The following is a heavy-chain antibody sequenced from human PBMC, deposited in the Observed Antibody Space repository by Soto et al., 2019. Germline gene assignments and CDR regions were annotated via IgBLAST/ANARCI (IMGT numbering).Heavy chain of an antibody. CDR3: ARDQGGALDY. D-gene: IGHD1-26*01. CDR1: GASIGRGGYY. Sequence: QVQLQESGTGLMKPSQTLSLTCTVSGASIGRGGYYWTWIRQHPGKTLEWMGHIHFSGETNYNPSLRGRLTISIDTSTNQFSLNLTAVTAADTAMYYCARDQGGALDYWGQGTLVTVSS. J-gene: IGHJ4*02. V-gene: IGHV4-31*03. CDR2: IHFSGET.